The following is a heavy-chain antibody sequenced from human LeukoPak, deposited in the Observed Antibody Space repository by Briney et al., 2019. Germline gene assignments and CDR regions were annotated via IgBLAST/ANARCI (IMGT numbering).Heavy chain of an antibody. CDR2: ISGSGGST. J-gene: IGHJ6*02. D-gene: IGHD1-1*01. V-gene: IGHV3-23*01. CDR3: ASRVTTPPNYYYYGMDV. Sequence: GGSLRLSCAASGFTFSSYAMSWVRQAPGKGLEWVSAISGSGGSTYYADSVKGRFTISRDNAKNSLYLQMNSLRAEDTAVYYCASRVTTPPNYYYYGMDVWGQGTTVTVSS. CDR1: GFTFSSYA.